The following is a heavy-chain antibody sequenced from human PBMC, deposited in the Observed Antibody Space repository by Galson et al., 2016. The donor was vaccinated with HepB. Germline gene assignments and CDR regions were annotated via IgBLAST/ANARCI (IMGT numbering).Heavy chain of an antibody. D-gene: IGHD1-26*01. CDR1: GFTFSNYG. Sequence: SLRLSCAASGFTFSNYGMTWVRQAPGKGLEVVSSITRGGDSKDYADSVKGRFTISRDTSKNTLSLQMNSLTADDTAIYYCGQGSTAPAVWGKGTTVTVSS. CDR3: GQGSTAPAV. CDR2: ITRGGDSK. V-gene: IGHV3-23*01. J-gene: IGHJ6*04.